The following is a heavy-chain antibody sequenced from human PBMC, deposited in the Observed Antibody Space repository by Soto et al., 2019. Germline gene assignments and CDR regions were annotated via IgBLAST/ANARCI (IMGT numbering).Heavy chain of an antibody. J-gene: IGHJ4*02. CDR2: INHSGST. CDR1: GGSFSGYY. Sequence: QVQLQQWGAGLLKPSETLSLTCAVYGGSFSGYYWSWIRQPPGKGLEWIGEINHSGSTNYNPSLKSRVTISVDTSKNQFSLKLSSVTAADTAVYYCARVPTDCSSTSCYAHPFDYWGQGTLVTVSS. CDR3: ARVPTDCSSTSCYAHPFDY. D-gene: IGHD2-2*01. V-gene: IGHV4-34*01.